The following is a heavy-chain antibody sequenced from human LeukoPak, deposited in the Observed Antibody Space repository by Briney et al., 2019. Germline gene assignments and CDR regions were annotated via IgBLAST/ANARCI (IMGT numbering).Heavy chain of an antibody. CDR2: IYHSGST. CDR3: AREVGLGMYNWFDP. J-gene: IGHJ5*02. D-gene: IGHD3-16*01. CDR1: GGSISNYY. Sequence: SETLSLTCTVSGGSISNYYWYWIRQPPGKGLECIGYIYHSGSTNYDPPLKSRVTISVDTSKNQFSLKLRSVTAADTAVYYCAREVGLGMYNWFDPWGQGTLVTVSS. V-gene: IGHV4-59*01.